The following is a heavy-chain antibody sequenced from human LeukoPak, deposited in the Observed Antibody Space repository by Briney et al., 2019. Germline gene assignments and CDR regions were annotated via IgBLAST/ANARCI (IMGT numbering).Heavy chain of an antibody. V-gene: IGHV1-69*04. J-gene: IGHJ5*02. CDR2: IIPILGIA. CDR1: GGTFSSYA. Sequence: SVKVSCKASGGTFSSYAISWVRQAPGQGLEWMGRIIPILGIANYAQKFQGRVTITADKSTSTAYMELSSLRSEDTAVYYCARGSMTTVVTENWFDPWGQGALVTVSS. D-gene: IGHD4-23*01. CDR3: ARGSMTTVVTENWFDP.